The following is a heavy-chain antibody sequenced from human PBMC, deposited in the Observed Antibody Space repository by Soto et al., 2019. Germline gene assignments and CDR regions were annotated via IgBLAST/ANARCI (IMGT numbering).Heavy chain of an antibody. D-gene: IGHD3-16*01. CDR3: ARDTSHGVTIGGLDS. J-gene: IGHJ4*02. CDR2: ITDGLTK. CDR1: GFSFGNYN. Sequence: GGPLRLSGGACGFSFGNYNINWGREAPGKGLEWVAHITDGLTKHYADFVQGRFTISRDNAKDSLYLELTHLRDDDTAVYYCARDTSHGVTIGGLDSWGQGTLVTVSS. V-gene: IGHV3-48*02.